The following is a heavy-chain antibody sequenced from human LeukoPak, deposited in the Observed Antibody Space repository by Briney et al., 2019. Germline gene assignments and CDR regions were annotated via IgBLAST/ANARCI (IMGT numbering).Heavy chain of an antibody. J-gene: IGHJ5*02. CDR3: ARDGGFYYTASPNSWFDP. CDR1: GYSISSDYC. V-gene: IGHV4-38-2*02. D-gene: IGHD2-15*01. Sequence: RPSETLSLTCIVSGYSISSDYCWGWIRQAPGKGLEWIGSISHRGSPYYNPSLQSRATMSADTPNNQFSLRLSSVTAADTAVYYCARDGGFYYTASPNSWFDPWGQGILVTVSS. CDR2: ISHRGSP.